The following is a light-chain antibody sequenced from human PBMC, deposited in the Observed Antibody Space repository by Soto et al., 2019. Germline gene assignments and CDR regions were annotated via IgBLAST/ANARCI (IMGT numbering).Light chain of an antibody. V-gene: IGKV3-20*01. CDR3: QQYGSWWT. Sequence: EIVLTQSPGTLSLSPGERATLSCTASQSVSSSYLAWYQQKPGQAPRLLIYGASSRATGIPDRFSGSGSGTDFTLTISRLEPEDFAVYYCQQYGSWWTFGQGTKVEIK. CDR2: GAS. J-gene: IGKJ1*01. CDR1: QSVSSSY.